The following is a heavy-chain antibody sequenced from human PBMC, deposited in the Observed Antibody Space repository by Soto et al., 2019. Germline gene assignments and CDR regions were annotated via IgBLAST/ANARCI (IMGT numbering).Heavy chain of an antibody. CDR1: GYTFTGYY. D-gene: IGHD3-16*02. Sequence: ASVKVSCKASGYTFTGYYMHWVRQAPGQGLEWMGWINPNSGGTNYAQKFQGWVTMTRDTSISTAYMELSRLRSDDTAVYYCARSLARSYYCGMDVWGQGTMVTVS. J-gene: IGHJ6*02. V-gene: IGHV1-2*04. CDR3: ARSLARSYYCGMDV. CDR2: INPNSGGT.